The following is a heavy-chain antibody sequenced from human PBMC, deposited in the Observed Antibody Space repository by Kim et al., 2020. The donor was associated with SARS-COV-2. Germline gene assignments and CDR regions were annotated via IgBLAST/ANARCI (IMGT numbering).Heavy chain of an antibody. V-gene: IGHV1-3*01. Sequence: SQKFQGRVTITSDTSASTADMELSSLRSEDTAVYYCARDTLRDLRWYFDLWGRGTLVTVSS. D-gene: IGHD3-16*01. J-gene: IGHJ2*01. CDR3: ARDTLRDLRWYFDL.